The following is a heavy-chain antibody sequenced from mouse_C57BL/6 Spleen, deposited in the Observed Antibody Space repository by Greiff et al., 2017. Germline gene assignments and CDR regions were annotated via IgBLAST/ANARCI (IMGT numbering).Heavy chain of an antibody. CDR2: ISNGGGST. CDR1: GFTFSDYY. V-gene: IGHV5-12*01. D-gene: IGHD2-4*01. J-gene: IGHJ3*01. CDR3: ARHGDYDGEAFAY. Sequence: EVKVVESGGGLVQPGGSLKLSCAASGFTFSDYYMYWVRQTPEKRLEWVAYISNGGGSTYYPDTVKGRFTISRDNAKNTLYLQMSRLKSEDTAMYYCARHGDYDGEAFAYWGQGTLVTVSA.